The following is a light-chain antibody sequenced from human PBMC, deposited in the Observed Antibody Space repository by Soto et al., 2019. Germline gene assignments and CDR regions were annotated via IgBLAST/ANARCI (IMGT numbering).Light chain of an antibody. V-gene: IGLV2-14*03. CDR2: AVS. CDR3: ISYTDRQSYL. J-gene: IGLJ1*01. CDR1: SSDIGSYDH. Sequence: VLTQPSSVSGTPGQSITISCSGTSSDIGSYDHVAWYQQFPGKSPKLIIYAVSDRPSGVSDRFSGSTSGISASLNTSGLQTEDEADYYCISYTDRQSYLFGTGTKVPGL.